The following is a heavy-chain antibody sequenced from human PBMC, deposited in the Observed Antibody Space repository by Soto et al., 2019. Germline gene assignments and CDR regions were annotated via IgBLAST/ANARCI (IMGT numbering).Heavy chain of an antibody. CDR3: ARLACSSTSRYWNWFDP. J-gene: IGHJ5*02. V-gene: IGHV5-51*01. CDR2: IYPGDSDT. CDR1: GYSFTSYW. D-gene: IGHD2-2*01. Sequence: GESLKISCKGSGYSFTSYWIGWVRQMPGKGLEWMGIIYPGDSDTRYSPSFQGQVTISADKSISTAYLQWSSLKASDTAMYYCARLACSSTSRYWNWFDPWGQGTLVTVSS.